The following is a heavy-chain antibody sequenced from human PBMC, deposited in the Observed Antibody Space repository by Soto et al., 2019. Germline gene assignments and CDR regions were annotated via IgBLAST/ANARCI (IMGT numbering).Heavy chain of an antibody. J-gene: IGHJ4*02. Sequence: QVQFVQSGAEVKKPGASVRLSCKPSGYTLPNYSIQWVRQAAGQGLQWLGWINPGSGYTEYSQRFQGRVTLSRDNSASTFYMDLTSLTSEDTAVYFCTRELNGGNPFDYWGQGTLVTVSS. CDR2: INPGSGYT. CDR1: GYTLPNYS. CDR3: TRELNGGNPFDY. D-gene: IGHD2-8*01. V-gene: IGHV1-3*01.